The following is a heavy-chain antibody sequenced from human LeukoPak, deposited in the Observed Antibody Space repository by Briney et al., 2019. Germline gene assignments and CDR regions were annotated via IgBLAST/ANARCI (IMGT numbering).Heavy chain of an antibody. Sequence: GRSLRLSCAASGFNFDLFAMHWVRQTPGKGLEWVSSISWDSATIAYVDSVRGRFTISRDSAKNSLYLQMNSLRADDTAIYYCARNQQLGGHSYYYYGMDVWGQGTTVTVSS. V-gene: IGHV3-9*01. J-gene: IGHJ6*02. CDR1: GFNFDLFA. CDR2: ISWDSATI. D-gene: IGHD3-16*01. CDR3: ARNQQLGGHSYYYYGMDV.